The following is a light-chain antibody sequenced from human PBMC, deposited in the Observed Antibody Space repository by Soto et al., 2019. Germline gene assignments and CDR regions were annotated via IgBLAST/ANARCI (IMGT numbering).Light chain of an antibody. Sequence: EIVLTQSPATLSLSPGERATLSCRASQSVSRYLAWYQQKPGQAPRLLIYDASSRATGIPARFSGSGSGTDFTLTISRLEPEDFAVYYCQQRSSWPITFGQGTRLVMK. J-gene: IGKJ5*01. CDR3: QQRSSWPIT. CDR2: DAS. V-gene: IGKV3-11*01. CDR1: QSVSRY.